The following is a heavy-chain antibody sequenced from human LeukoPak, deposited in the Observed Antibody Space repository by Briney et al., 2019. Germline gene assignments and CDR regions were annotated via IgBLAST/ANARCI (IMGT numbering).Heavy chain of an antibody. V-gene: IGHV3-21*01. CDR3: ARDDGDYPWDY. CDR1: GFTFSSYS. Sequence: GGSLRLSCAASGFTFSSYSMNWVCQAPGKGLEWVSSISSSSSYIYYADSVKGRFTISRDNAKNSLYLQMNSLRAEDTAVYYCARDDGDYPWDYWGQGTLVTVSS. J-gene: IGHJ4*02. CDR2: ISSSSSYI. D-gene: IGHD4-17*01.